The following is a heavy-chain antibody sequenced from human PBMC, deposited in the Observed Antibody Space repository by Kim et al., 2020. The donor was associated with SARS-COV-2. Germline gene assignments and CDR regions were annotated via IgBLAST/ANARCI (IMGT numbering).Heavy chain of an antibody. Sequence: ASVKVSCKASGYTFTSYAMHWVRQAPGQRLEWMGWINAGNGNTKYSQKFQGRVTITRDTSASTAYMELSSLRSEDTAVYYCARVEWLHTPLDYWGQGTLVTVSS. V-gene: IGHV1-3*01. CDR1: GYTFTSYA. CDR2: INAGNGNT. CDR3: ARVEWLHTPLDY. D-gene: IGHD6-19*01. J-gene: IGHJ4*02.